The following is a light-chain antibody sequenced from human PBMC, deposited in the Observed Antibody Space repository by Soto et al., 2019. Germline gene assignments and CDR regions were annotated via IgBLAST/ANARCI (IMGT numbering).Light chain of an antibody. CDR1: QSVARD. CDR3: QQHTISMYT. V-gene: IGKV3-20*01. J-gene: IGKJ2*01. CDR2: RAF. Sequence: EIVLTQSPGTLSLSPGETATLSCRASQSVARDLSWYQQKPGQAPRLLISRAFIGATGIPDRFSGSGSGTDLTLTINRLEPEDSAVYYCQQHTISMYTFGQGTKLEIK.